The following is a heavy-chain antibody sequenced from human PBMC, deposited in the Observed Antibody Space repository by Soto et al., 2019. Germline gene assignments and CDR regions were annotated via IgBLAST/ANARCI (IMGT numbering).Heavy chain of an antibody. Sequence: PVKVSCKASVGTGSIYAISWVRQATGQGLEWMGGIIPICGTGNYAQKFQGRVTITADESPSTAYMELSSLTPDHTAVYYCARAGLGAAGSSVNWFDPCGQGTLVTLSS. J-gene: IGHJ5*02. V-gene: IGHV1-69*13. CDR2: IIPICGTG. CDR3: ARAGLGAAGSSVNWFDP. CDR1: VGTGSIYA. D-gene: IGHD6-13*01.